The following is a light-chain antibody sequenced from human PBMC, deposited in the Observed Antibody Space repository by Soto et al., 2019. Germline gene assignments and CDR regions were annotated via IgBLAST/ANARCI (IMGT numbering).Light chain of an antibody. CDR1: SGHSNYA. CDR2: LNSDGSH. V-gene: IGLV4-69*01. CDR3: QTWVTGIHI. J-gene: IGLJ2*01. Sequence: QLVLTQSPSASASLGASVKLTCTLSSGHSNYAIAWHQQQPEKGPRFLMKLNSDGSHSKVDGIPDRFSGSSSGAERYLTISTLQSEDEADYYCQTWVTGIHIFGGGTKLTV.